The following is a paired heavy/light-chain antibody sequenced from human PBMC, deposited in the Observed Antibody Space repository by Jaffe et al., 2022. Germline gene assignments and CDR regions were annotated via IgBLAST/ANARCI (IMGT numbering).Heavy chain of an antibody. J-gene: IGHJ3*02. Sequence: QVQLQESGPGLVKPSGTLSLTCAISGGSINNNHKWGWVRQPPGKGLTWIGEISYSGGSNYNPSLNSRVTIAIDRSKSRFSLSLTSVTAADTAVYYCARRGTPSTFTSATLIDLRQNDAFDIWGPGTMVTVSA. CDR2: ISYSGGS. CDR1: GGSINNNHK. CDR3: ARRGTPSTFTSATLIDLRQNDAFDI. D-gene: IGHD3-16*01. V-gene: IGHV4-4*02.
Light chain of an antibody. CDR2: NAI. V-gene: IGKV3-20*01. J-gene: IGKJ4*01. CDR3: QQYGYSPLT. CDR1: QSVTSSY. Sequence: EIVLTQSPGTLSLSPGGRATLSCRASQSVTSSYLAWYQQKPGQAPRLIIYNAITRATGIPDRFSGSGSGAEFTLTISGLEPEDFAVYYCQQYGYSPLTFGGGTKVEIK.